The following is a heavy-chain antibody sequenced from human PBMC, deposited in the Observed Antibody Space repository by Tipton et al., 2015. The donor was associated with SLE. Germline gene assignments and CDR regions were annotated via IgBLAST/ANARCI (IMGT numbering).Heavy chain of an antibody. Sequence: SLRLSCAASGFTFSKHGMHWVRQAPGKGLEWGSFIRYDGSNKYHADSVMGRFTISRDNSKNTLILQMNSLRPEDTALYYCVKDSGLGWMTDAGFDAWGQGTMVTVSS. CDR2: IRYDGSNK. CDR1: GFTFSKHG. CDR3: VKDSGLGWMTDAGFDA. V-gene: IGHV3-30*02. D-gene: IGHD3-22*01. J-gene: IGHJ3*01.